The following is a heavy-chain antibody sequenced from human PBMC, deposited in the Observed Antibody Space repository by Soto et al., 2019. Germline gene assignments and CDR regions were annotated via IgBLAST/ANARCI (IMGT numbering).Heavy chain of an antibody. D-gene: IGHD3-10*01. Sequence: TLSLTCAVSGGSISSGGYSWSWIRQPPGKGLEWIGYIYHSGSTYYNPSLKSRVPISVDRSKNQFSLDLSSVTAADTAVYSCASCAHGLGSGAQDAFDIWGQGTMVTVSS. CDR1: GGSISSGGYS. CDR3: ASCAHGLGSGAQDAFDI. V-gene: IGHV4-30-2*01. CDR2: IYHSGST. J-gene: IGHJ3*02.